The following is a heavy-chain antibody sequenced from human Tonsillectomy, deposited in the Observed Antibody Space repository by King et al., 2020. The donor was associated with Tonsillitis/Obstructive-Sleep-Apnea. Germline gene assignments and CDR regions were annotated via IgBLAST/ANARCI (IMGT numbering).Heavy chain of an antibody. CDR1: GYNFSNYW. CDR3: ARHTNIGFDY. Sequence: QLVQSGAEVKKPGESLRISCKDSGYNFSNYWISWVRQMPGKGLEWMGRIDPSDSYTNYSPSFQGHVIISADKSINTAYLQWSSLKASDTAMYYCARHTNIGFDYWGQGTLVTVSS. CDR2: IDPSDSYT. V-gene: IGHV5-10-1*03. J-gene: IGHJ4*02.